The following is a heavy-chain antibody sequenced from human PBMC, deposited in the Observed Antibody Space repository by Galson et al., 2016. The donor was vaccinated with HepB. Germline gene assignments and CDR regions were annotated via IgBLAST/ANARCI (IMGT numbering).Heavy chain of an antibody. CDR3: ARHRARSGSPRSFDF. CDR2: IDPSDSYT. CDR1: GYTFANYW. J-gene: IGHJ4*02. V-gene: IGHV5-10-1*01. D-gene: IGHD1-26*01. Sequence: QSGAEVKKPGESLRISCKGSGYTFANYWISWVRQVPGKGLELMGRIDPSDSYTNYIPSLEGHVTISADKSICTAFLQWSSLRASAPAIYDGARHRARSGSPRSFDFWGQGTLVTGST.